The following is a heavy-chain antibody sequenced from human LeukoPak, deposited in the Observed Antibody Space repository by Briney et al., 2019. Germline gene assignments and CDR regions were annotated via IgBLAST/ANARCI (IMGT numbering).Heavy chain of an antibody. CDR2: ISAYNGNT. Sequence: GASVTVSFTASGYTFTSYGISWVRQAPGQGLEWMGWISAYNGNTNYAQKLQGRVTMTTDTSTSTAYMELRSLRSDDTAVYYCARTSSSWSRDDYWGQGTLVTVSS. V-gene: IGHV1-18*01. CDR1: GYTFTSYG. J-gene: IGHJ4*02. CDR3: ARTSSSWSRDDY. D-gene: IGHD6-13*01.